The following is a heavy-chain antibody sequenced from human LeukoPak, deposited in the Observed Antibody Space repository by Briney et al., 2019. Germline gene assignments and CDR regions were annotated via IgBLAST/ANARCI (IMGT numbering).Heavy chain of an antibody. J-gene: IGHJ4*02. CDR1: GFTFSSYW. CDR3: ARERIDSSGYNN. D-gene: IGHD3-22*01. V-gene: IGHV3-74*01. Sequence: PGGSLRLSCAASGFTFSSYWMHWVRQAPGKGLVWVSRINTDGSSTSYADSVKGRFTISRDNAKNTLYLQMNSLRAEDTAVYYCARERIDSSGYNNWGQETLVTSFS. CDR2: INTDGSST.